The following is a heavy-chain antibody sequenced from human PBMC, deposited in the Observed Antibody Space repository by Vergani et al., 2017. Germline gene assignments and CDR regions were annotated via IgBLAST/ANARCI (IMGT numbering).Heavy chain of an antibody. V-gene: IGHV3-23*04. CDR2: ISGSGGST. Sequence: VQLVESGGGVVQPGRSLRLSCAASGFTFSSYAMSWVRQAPGKGLEWVSAISGSGGSTYYADSVKGRFTISRDNSKNTLYLQMNSLRAEDTAVYYCAKPMTYSSGWDYWGQGTLVTVSS. CDR3: AKPMTYSSGWDY. CDR1: GFTFSSYA. J-gene: IGHJ4*02. D-gene: IGHD6-19*01.